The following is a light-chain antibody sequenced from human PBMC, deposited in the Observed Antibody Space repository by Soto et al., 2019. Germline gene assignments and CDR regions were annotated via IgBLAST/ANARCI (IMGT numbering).Light chain of an antibody. CDR3: QQYNNWPLWT. J-gene: IGKJ1*01. CDR2: DGS. Sequence: DIQMTQSPSTLSASVGDRVTITCRASQNINNWLAWYQQKAGKAPKLLIYDGSSLESGVPSRFSGSGSGTEFTLTISSLQPDDFAIYYCQQYNNWPLWTFGQGTKVEIK. V-gene: IGKV1-5*01. CDR1: QNINNW.